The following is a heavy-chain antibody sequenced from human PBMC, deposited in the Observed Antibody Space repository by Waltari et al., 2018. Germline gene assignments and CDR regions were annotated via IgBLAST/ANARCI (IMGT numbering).Heavy chain of an antibody. CDR3: ARSKLGLNAFDI. V-gene: IGHV3-21*04. CDR2: ISSSSSYI. CDR1: GFTFSSYS. Sequence: EVQLVESGGGLVKPGGSMRTSCAASGFTFSSYSLTWVRQAPGKGLEWVSSISSSSSYIYYADSVKGRFTISRDNAKNSLYLQMNSLRSEDTAVYYCARSKLGLNAFDIWGQGTMVTVSS. J-gene: IGHJ3*02.